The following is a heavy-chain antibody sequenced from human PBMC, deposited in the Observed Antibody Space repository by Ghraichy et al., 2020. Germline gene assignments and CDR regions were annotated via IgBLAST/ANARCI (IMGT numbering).Heavy chain of an antibody. Sequence: ETLSLTCTVSGDSLNNYYWSWIRQAPGKGLEWIGSIYHNGRTKYNPSLKNRVTMSVDTSKNQFSLSLTSVTAADTAVFYCARDQEWRASSSGFDPWGQGTLVSVSP. V-gene: IGHV4-59*01. CDR3: ARDQEWRASSSGFDP. D-gene: IGHD2-2*01. CDR2: IYHNGRT. CDR1: GDSLNNYY. J-gene: IGHJ5*02.